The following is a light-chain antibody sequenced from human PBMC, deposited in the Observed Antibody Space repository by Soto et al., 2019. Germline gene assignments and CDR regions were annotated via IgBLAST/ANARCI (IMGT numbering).Light chain of an antibody. CDR3: QQYGSSSWT. Sequence: EIVLTQSPGTLSLSPGERATLSCRASQSVSSIYLAWYQHKPGQAPRLLIYGASSRATGIPDRFSGSGSGTEFTLTISRLEPEEFAVYYCQQYGSSSWTFGRGTTVEIK. J-gene: IGKJ1*01. CDR2: GAS. CDR1: QSVSSIY. V-gene: IGKV3-20*01.